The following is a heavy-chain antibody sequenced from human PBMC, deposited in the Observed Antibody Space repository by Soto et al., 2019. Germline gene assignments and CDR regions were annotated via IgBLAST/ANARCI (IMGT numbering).Heavy chain of an antibody. CDR2: IYYSGST. J-gene: IGHJ4*02. Sequence: SETLSLTCTVSGGSISTHYWTWIRQPPGKGLDWIGYIYYSGSTNYNPSLKSRVTISIDKSKNQFSLKLTSVNAADTAVYYCARAELNYFDYWGQGTLVTVSS. CDR1: GGSISTHY. CDR3: ARAELNYFDY. V-gene: IGHV4-59*11.